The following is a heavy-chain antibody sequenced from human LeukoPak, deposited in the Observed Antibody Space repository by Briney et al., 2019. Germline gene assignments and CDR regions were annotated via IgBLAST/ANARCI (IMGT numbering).Heavy chain of an antibody. CDR2: IKSKTDGGTT. J-gene: IGHJ4*02. CDR3: TTGFADY. D-gene: IGHD3-3*01. CDR1: GFTFSNDW. Sequence: GGSLRLSCAASGFTFSNDWMSWVRQAPGKGLEWAGLIKSKTDGGTTDYAAPVKGRFTISRDDSKNTLYLQMNSLKTEDTAMYSCTTGFADYWGQGTLVTVSS. V-gene: IGHV3-15*01.